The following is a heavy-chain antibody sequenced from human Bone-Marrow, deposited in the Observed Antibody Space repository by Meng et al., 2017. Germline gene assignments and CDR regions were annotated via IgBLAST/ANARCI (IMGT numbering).Heavy chain of an antibody. CDR2: IYYSGST. CDR1: GGSISSGGYY. J-gene: IGHJ4*02. V-gene: IGHV4-31*01. Sequence: QGHVQGSGPGLGKPSQTRSLTCTGSGGSISSGGYYWSWIRQHPGKGLEWIGYIYYSGSTYYNPSLKSLVTISVDTSKNQFSLKLSSVTAADTAVYYYARGVWGLPQVLDYWGQGTLVTVSS. CDR3: ARGVWGLPQVLDY. D-gene: IGHD1-26*01.